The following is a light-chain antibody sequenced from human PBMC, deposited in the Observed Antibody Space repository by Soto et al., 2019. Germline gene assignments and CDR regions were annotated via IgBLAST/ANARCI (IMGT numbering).Light chain of an antibody. CDR3: QKYNSAPFT. J-gene: IGKJ3*01. V-gene: IGKV1-27*01. Sequence: DIQMTQSPSSLSASVGDRVTITGRASQGISNYLAWYQQKPGKVPKLLIYAASTLQSGVPSRFSGSGSGTDFTLTISSLQPEDVATYYGQKYNSAPFTFGPGTKVDIK. CDR1: QGISNY. CDR2: AAS.